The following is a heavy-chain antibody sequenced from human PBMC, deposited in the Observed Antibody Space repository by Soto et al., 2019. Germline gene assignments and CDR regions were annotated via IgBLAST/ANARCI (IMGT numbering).Heavy chain of an antibody. CDR3: AHAYGGRSLY. Sequence: QITLKESGPTLVKPTQTLTLTCTFSGFSLSTSRVGVGWIRQPPGKALEWLAVIYWDDAKTYRPSLKSRLTITTDTTNNQVALTLTTMDPVDTATYYCAHAYGGRSLYWGQGTLVTVSS. D-gene: IGHD1-26*01. CDR1: GFSLSTSRVG. CDR2: IYWDDAK. J-gene: IGHJ4*02. V-gene: IGHV2-5*02.